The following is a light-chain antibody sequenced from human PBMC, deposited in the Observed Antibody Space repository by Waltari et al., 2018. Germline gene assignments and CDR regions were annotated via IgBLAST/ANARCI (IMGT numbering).Light chain of an antibody. Sequence: EIVMTQSPATLSVSPGEGATLSCRASQGINSDLAWYQHKPGQAPRLLIYGASTRAAGVPARFGGSGSGTELTLTISSLQSEDFGVYYCQQSKIWPAFGQGTKVEIK. V-gene: IGKV3-15*01. CDR3: QQSKIWPA. CDR1: QGINSD. J-gene: IGKJ1*01. CDR2: GAS.